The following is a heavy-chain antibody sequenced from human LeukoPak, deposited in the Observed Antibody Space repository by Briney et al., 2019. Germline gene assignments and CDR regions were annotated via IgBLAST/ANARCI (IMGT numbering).Heavy chain of an antibody. D-gene: IGHD3-22*01. CDR2: ISSSSSTI. Sequence: GGSLRLSCAASGFTFSSYSMNWVRQAPGKGLEWVSYISSSSSTIYYADSVKGRFTISRDNAKNSLYLQMNSLRAEDTAVYYCAKPIYYDSSGYYIRPNFDYWGQGTLVTVSS. CDR1: GFTFSSYS. CDR3: AKPIYYDSSGYYIRPNFDY. V-gene: IGHV3-48*01. J-gene: IGHJ4*02.